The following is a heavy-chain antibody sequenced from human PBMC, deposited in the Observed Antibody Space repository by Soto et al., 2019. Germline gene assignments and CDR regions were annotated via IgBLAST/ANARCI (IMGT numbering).Heavy chain of an antibody. CDR2: INVDNGET. D-gene: IGHD1-26*01. V-gene: IGHV1-18*04. CDR3: ARWISGGYSDWFDP. J-gene: IGHJ5*02. CDR1: GYNFMRYG. Sequence: QVQLVQSGAEVKKPGASVKVSCKASGYNFMRYGFTWVGQAPGQGLEWMGWINVDNGETKYPQKIQGRVTMTTDTSTSTVYMELRSLTSDDTAVYYCARWISGGYSDWFDPWGHGTLVTVSS.